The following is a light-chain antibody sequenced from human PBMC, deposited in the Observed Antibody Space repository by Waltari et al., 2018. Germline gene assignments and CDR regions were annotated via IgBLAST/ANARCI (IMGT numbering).Light chain of an antibody. CDR2: AVS. CDR1: SSDVGGYNY. J-gene: IGLJ3*02. Sequence: QSALTQPPSASGSPGQSVTISCTGTSSDVGGYNYVSWHQQHPGKAPKVMIFAVSKRPSGGPGRFGGSRLGNTASLTVSGLQAEDEADYYCSSYAGSNNLVFGGGTKLTVL. CDR3: SSYAGSNNLV. V-gene: IGLV2-8*01.